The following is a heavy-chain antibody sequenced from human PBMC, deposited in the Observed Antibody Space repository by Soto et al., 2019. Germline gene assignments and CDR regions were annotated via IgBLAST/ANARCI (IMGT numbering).Heavy chain of an antibody. J-gene: IGHJ4*02. CDR1: GYGFTTYG. CDR3: ARGRYGDY. CDR2: LSAHNGNT. V-gene: IGHV1-18*01. Sequence: QVHLVQSGAEVKKPGASVKVSCKGSGYGFTTYGITWVRQAPGQGLEWMAWLSAHNGNTNYAQKLQGRVTVTRNTSTSTAYMALSSRRSADTAVYYCARGRYGDYWGQGDRVTVSS. D-gene: IGHD1-1*01.